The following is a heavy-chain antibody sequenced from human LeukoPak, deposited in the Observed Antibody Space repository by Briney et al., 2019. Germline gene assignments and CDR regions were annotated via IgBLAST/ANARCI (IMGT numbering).Heavy chain of an antibody. CDR1: GFTFSSYA. CDR3: AKESCGGDCFQGSDY. V-gene: IGHV3-23*01. J-gene: IGHJ4*02. CDR2: ISSSGAST. D-gene: IGHD2-21*02. Sequence: GGSLRLSCAASGFTFSSYAMSWVRQAPGKGLEWVSVISSSGASTYCADSMKGRLTISRDNSKNTLYLQINSLRAEDTAVYYCAKESCGGDCFQGSDYLGQGTLVTVSS.